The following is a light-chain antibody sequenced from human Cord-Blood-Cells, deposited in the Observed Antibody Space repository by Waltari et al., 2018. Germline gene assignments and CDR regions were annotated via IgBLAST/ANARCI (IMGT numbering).Light chain of an antibody. J-gene: IGKJ2*03. Sequence: DIQMTQSPSSLSASVGDRVTITGQASQDISNYLNWYQQKPGKAPKLLSYDASNLETGVPSRFSGSGSGTDFTFTISSLQPEDIATYYCQQYDKLPYSFGQGTKLEIK. CDR1: QDISNY. CDR3: QQYDKLPYS. V-gene: IGKV1-33*01. CDR2: DAS.